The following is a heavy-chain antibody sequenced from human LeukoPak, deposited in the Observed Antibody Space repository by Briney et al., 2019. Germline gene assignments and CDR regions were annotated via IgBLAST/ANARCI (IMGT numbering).Heavy chain of an antibody. Sequence: GGSLRLSCAASGFTFSSSAMSWVRQAPVKGLEWVATISGSGTSTYYADSVRGRFIISMATHANTVFLQVNRLRPDDPAIYYCARHGGSYFHWYFDLWGRGTLVTVSS. CDR2: ISGSGTST. CDR3: ARHGGSYFHWYFDL. CDR1: GFTFSSSA. J-gene: IGHJ2*01. D-gene: IGHD1-26*01. V-gene: IGHV3-23*01.